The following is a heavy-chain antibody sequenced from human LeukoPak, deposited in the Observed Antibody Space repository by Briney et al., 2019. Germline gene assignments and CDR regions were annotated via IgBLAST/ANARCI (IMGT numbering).Heavy chain of an antibody. J-gene: IGHJ6*03. V-gene: IGHV1-69*05. D-gene: IGHD6-6*01. CDR2: IIPIFGTA. CDR3: AREGAIATRRVYYYMDV. CDR1: GGTFSSYA. Sequence: SVKVSCKASGGTFSSYAISWVRPAPGQGLEWMGGIIPIFGTANYAQKFQGRVTITTDESTSTAYMELSSLRSEDTAVYYCAREGAIATRRVYYYMDVWGKGTTVTVSS.